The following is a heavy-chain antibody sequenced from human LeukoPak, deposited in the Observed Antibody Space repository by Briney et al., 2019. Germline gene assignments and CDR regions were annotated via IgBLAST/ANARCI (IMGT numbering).Heavy chain of an antibody. CDR1: GYTFTSYD. CDR3: ARKYYDFWSALRGGYYYYYMDV. D-gene: IGHD3-3*01. V-gene: IGHV1-8*03. CDR2: MNPNSGNT. Sequence: GASVKVSCKASGYTFTSYDINWVRQATGQGLEWMGWMNPNSGNTGYAQKFQGRVTITRNTSISTAYMELSSLRSEDTAVYYCARKYYDFWSALRGGYYYYYMDVWGKGTTVTVSS. J-gene: IGHJ6*03.